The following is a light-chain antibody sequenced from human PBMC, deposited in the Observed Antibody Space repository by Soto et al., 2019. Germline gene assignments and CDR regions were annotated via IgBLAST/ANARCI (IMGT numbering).Light chain of an antibody. J-gene: IGKJ1*01. CDR3: QQYYNWPRT. V-gene: IGKV3-15*01. CDR2: GSS. Sequence: EIVLTQSPATLSVSPGERATLSCRATETVSTNLAWFQRKAGQPPRLLIYGSSTRATGVPDRFSGSGSGTEFALIIGSLQSEDVAVYYCQQYYNWPRTFGQGTKVDIK. CDR1: ETVSTN.